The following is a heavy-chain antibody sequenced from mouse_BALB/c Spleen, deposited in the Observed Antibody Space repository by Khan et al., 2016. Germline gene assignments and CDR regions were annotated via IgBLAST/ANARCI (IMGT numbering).Heavy chain of an antibody. CDR3: ARMSDFYAMVY. V-gene: IGHV8-8*01. Sequence: QVTLKESGPGILQPSQTLSLTCSFSGFSLSTSGMSVGWIRQPSGKGLEWLAHIWWNDDKYYNPALKSRLTISKDTSNNQVILKIASVVTADTATYYCARMSDFYAMVYWGQGTSVTVSS. CDR2: IWWNDDK. CDR1: GFSLSTSGMS. J-gene: IGHJ4*01.